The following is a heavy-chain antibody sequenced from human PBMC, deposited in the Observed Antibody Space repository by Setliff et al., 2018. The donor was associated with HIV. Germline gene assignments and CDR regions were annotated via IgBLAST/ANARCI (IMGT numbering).Heavy chain of an antibody. J-gene: IGHJ5*02. CDR2: IIPMYGVA. CDR1: GGTFSSYV. V-gene: IGHV1-69*05. CDR3: ALPYCGGGNCWSSASLPPAGWFDP. D-gene: IGHD2-15*01. Sequence: SVKVSCKASGGTFSSYVISRVRQAPGQGPEWMGGIIPMYGVANYAQKFQGRVTITTDESTSTAYMELSSLRSEDTAVYYCALPYCGGGNCWSSASLPPAGWFDPWGQGTLVTVSS.